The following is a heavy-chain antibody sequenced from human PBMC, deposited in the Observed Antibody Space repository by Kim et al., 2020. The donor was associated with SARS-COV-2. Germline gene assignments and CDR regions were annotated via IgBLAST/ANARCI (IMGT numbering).Heavy chain of an antibody. Sequence: ADSVKCRFTISRDNDKNSLYLQMNSLRAEDTAVYYCATGRVNYYYYYMDVWGKGTTVTVSS. J-gene: IGHJ6*03. D-gene: IGHD3-3*01. CDR3: ATGRVNYYYYYMDV. V-gene: IGHV3-11*01.